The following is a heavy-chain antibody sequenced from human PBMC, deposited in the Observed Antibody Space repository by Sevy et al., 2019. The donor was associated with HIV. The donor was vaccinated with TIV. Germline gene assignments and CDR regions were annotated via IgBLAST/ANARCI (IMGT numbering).Heavy chain of an antibody. CDR3: ARKGGRYYYDSSGYYYYFDY. D-gene: IGHD3-22*01. J-gene: IGHJ4*02. CDR1: GGSISSSNW. V-gene: IGHV4-4*02. CDR2: IYHSGST. Sequence: SETLSLTCAVSGGSISSSNWWSWVRQPPGKGLEWIGEIYHSGSTNYNPSLKSRVTISVDKSKNQFSLKLGSVTAADTAVYYCARKGGRYYYDSSGYYYYFDYWGQGTLVTVSS.